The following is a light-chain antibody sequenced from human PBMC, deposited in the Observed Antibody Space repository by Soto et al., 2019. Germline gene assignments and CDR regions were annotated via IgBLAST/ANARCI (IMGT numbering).Light chain of an antibody. J-gene: IGKJ3*01. V-gene: IGKV3-11*01. Sequence: EIVLTQSPATLSLSPGERATLSCRASQSVSSYLAWYQQKPGQAPRHLIYDASNRATGIPAMFSGSRSGTDFTLAISSLEPEDFAVYYCQRRSNWPLTFGPGTKLDLK. CDR3: QRRSNWPLT. CDR2: DAS. CDR1: QSVSSY.